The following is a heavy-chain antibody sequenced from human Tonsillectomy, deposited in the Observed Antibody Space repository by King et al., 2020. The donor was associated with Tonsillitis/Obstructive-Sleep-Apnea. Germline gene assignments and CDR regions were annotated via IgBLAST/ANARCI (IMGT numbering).Heavy chain of an antibody. CDR3: TSYNINY. V-gene: IGHV3-9*01. Sequence: VQLVESGGGLVQPGRSLRLSCAASGFTFDDYAMHWVRHAPGKGLEWVSGISWNSGSIGYADSVKGRFTISRDNAKNSLYLQMNSLRADDTALYYCTSYNINYWGQGTLVTVSS. CDR2: ISWNSGSI. D-gene: IGHD5-24*01. J-gene: IGHJ4*02. CDR1: GFTFDDYA.